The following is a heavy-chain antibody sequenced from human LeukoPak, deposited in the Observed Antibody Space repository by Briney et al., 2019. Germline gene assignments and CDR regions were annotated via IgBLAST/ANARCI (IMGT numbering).Heavy chain of an antibody. CDR2: IYSGGST. CDR3: ARDLFA. Sequence: GGSLRLSCAASGFTFSSYSMNWVRQAPGKGLEWVSVIYSGGSTYYADSVKGRFTISRDNSKSALYLQMNSLRAEDTAVYYCARDLFAWGQGTLVTVSS. J-gene: IGHJ5*02. V-gene: IGHV3-53*01. CDR1: GFTFSSYS.